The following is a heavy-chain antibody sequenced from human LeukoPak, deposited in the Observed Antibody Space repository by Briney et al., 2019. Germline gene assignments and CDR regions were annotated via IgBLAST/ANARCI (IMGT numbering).Heavy chain of an antibody. J-gene: IGHJ4*02. V-gene: IGHV1-18*01. Sequence: ASVKVSCKGSGGTFSSYAISWVRQAPGQGLEWMGWISAYNGNTNYAQKLQGRVTMTTDTSTSTAYMDLRSLRSDATAVYYCARMTGYSSGWYDYWGQGTLVTVSS. D-gene: IGHD6-19*01. CDR2: ISAYNGNT. CDR1: GGTFSSYA. CDR3: ARMTGYSSGWYDY.